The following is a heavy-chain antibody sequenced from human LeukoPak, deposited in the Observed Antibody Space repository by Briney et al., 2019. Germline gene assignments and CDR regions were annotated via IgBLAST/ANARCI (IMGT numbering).Heavy chain of an antibody. Sequence: SVKVSCKASGGTFSSYAISWVRQAPGQGLEWMGGIIPIFGTANYAQKFQGRVTTTADESTSTAYMELSSLRSEDTTVYYCARGGSSGWGTVNFDYWGQGTLVTVSS. V-gene: IGHV1-69*13. D-gene: IGHD6-19*01. CDR1: GGTFSSYA. CDR2: IIPIFGTA. J-gene: IGHJ4*02. CDR3: ARGGSSGWGTVNFDY.